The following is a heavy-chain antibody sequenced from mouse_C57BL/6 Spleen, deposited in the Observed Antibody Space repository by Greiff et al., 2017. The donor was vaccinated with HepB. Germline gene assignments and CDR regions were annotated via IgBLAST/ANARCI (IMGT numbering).Heavy chain of an antibody. J-gene: IGHJ4*01. V-gene: IGHV1-55*01. D-gene: IGHD2-4*01. CDR1: GYTFTSYW. Sequence: QVQLQQPGAELVKPGASVKMSCKASGYTFTSYWITWVKQRPGQGLEWIGDIYPGSGSTNYNEKFKSKATLTVDTSSSTAYMQLSSLTSEDSAVYYCARYDYKYYYAMDYWGQGTSVTVSS. CDR3: ARYDYKYYYAMDY. CDR2: IYPGSGST.